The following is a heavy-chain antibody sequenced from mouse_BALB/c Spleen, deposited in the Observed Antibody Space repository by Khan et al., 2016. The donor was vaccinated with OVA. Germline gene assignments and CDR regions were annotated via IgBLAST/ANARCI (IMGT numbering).Heavy chain of an antibody. CDR3: ARVYGGDFDY. D-gene: IGHD1-1*01. CDR1: DYSITSDYA. Sequence: QLEESGPGLVKPSQSLSLTCTVTDYSITSDYAWNWIRQFPGNKLEWMGFISYSGNTNYNPSLKSRISITRDTSKNQFFLQLNSVTTEDTATYYCARVYGGDFDYWGQGTTLTVSS. J-gene: IGHJ2*01. CDR2: ISYSGNT. V-gene: IGHV3-2*02.